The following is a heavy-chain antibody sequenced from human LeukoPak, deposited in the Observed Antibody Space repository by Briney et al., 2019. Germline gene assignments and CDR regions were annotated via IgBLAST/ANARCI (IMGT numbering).Heavy chain of an antibody. CDR1: GYTFTDYY. V-gene: IGHV1-2*02. CDR3: ARARRQLVPYFDS. J-gene: IGHJ4*02. D-gene: IGHD6-6*01. CDR2: INPNSGGT. Sequence: ASVKVSCKASGYTFTDYYMHWVRQAPGQGLEWMGWINPNSGGTNFAQKFQGRVAMTRDTSISTAYLELGSLRSDDTAVYFCARARRQLVPYFDSWAQGTLVTVSS.